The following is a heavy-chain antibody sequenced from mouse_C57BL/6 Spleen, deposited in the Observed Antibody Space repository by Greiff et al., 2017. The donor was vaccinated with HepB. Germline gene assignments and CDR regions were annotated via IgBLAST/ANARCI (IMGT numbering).Heavy chain of an antibody. J-gene: IGHJ3*01. V-gene: IGHV1-54*01. CDR1: GYAFTNYL. Sequence: VQLQQPGAELVRPGTSVKVSCKASGYAFTNYLIEWVKQRPGQGLEWIGVINPGSGGTNYNEKFKGKATLTVDKSSSTAYMQLSSLTSEDSAVYFCAREGGQRWFAYWGQGTLVTVSA. CDR3: AREGGQRWFAY. CDR2: INPGSGGT.